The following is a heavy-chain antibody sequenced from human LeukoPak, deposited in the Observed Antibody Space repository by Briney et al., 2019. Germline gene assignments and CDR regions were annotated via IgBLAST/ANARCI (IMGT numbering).Heavy chain of an antibody. Sequence: GGSLRLSCAASGFTFTSYSMNWVRQAPGKGLEWVSYISSSSSTIYYADSVKGRFTISRDNAENSLFLQMNSLRDEDTAVYYCARDYYGDYVFDYWGQGTLVTVSS. J-gene: IGHJ4*02. V-gene: IGHV3-48*02. CDR2: ISSSSSTI. CDR1: GFTFTSYS. CDR3: ARDYYGDYVFDY. D-gene: IGHD4-17*01.